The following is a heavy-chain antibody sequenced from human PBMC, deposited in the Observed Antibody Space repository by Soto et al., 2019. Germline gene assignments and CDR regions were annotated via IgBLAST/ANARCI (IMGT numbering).Heavy chain of an antibody. CDR2: ISSSSSYI. CDR3: ARDRGPPSYFDH. CDR1: GFTFRSYS. V-gene: IGHV3-21*01. Sequence: EVQLVESGGGLVKPGGSLRLSCAASGFTFRSYSMNWVRQAPGKGLEWVSSISSSSSYIYYADSVKGRFTISRDSAKNSLYLQMNSLRAEDTAVYYCARDRGPPSYFDHWGQGTLVTVSS. J-gene: IGHJ4*02.